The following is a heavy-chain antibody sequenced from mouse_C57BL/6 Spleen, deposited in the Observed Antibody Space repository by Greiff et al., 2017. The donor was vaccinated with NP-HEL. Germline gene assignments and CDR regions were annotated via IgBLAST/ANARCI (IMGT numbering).Heavy chain of an antibody. CDR3: GNPFAY. V-gene: IGHV1-82*01. CDR1: GYAFSSSW. D-gene: IGHD2-1*01. J-gene: IGHJ3*01. Sequence: QVQLKQSGPELVKPGASVKISCKASGYAFSSSWMNWVKQRPGKGLEWIGRIYPGDGDTNYNGKFKGKATLTADKSSSTAYMQLSSLTSEDSAVYFCGNPFAYWGQGTLVTVSA. CDR2: IYPGDGDT.